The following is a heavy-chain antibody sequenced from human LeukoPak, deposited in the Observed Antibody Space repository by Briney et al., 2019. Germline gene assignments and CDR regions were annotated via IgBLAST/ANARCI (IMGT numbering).Heavy chain of an antibody. V-gene: IGHV3-23*01. CDR1: GFIFSDYY. J-gene: IGHJ3*02. D-gene: IGHD3-22*01. Sequence: GGSLRLSCSASGFIFSDYYMSWIRQAPGKGLEWVSAISGSGGSTYYADSVKGRFTISRDNSKNTLYLQMNSLRAEDTAVYYCAKDRRSSGYYRDAFDIWGQGTMVTVSS. CDR2: ISGSGGST. CDR3: AKDRRSSGYYRDAFDI.